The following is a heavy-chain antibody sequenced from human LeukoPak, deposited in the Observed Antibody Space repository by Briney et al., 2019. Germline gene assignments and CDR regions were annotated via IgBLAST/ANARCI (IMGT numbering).Heavy chain of an antibody. J-gene: IGHJ3*02. CDR2: ISGSGGST. CDR1: GFTFSSYA. V-gene: IGHV3-23*01. CDR3: ARRYFDWLLHGGAFDI. D-gene: IGHD3-9*01. Sequence: GGSLRLSCAASGFTFSSYAMSWVRQAPGKGLEWVSAISGSGGSTYCADSVKGRFTISRDNSKNTLYLQMNSLRAEDTAVYYCARRYFDWLLHGGAFDIWGQGTMVTVSS.